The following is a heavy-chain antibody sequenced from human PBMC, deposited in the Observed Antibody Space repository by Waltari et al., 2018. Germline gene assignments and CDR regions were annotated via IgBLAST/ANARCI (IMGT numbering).Heavy chain of an antibody. CDR1: GGSISGSGYY. Sequence: QVQLQESGPGLVKPSQTLSLTCTVSGGSISGSGYYWSCIRQPAGKGLEWLGRIYTSGRTNYNPSLKSAITMSVDTSKIQFSLKMSSVTAAGAAVYYCARDPFYYFDYWGQGTLVTVSS. J-gene: IGHJ4*02. CDR2: IYTSGRT. V-gene: IGHV4-61*02. CDR3: ARDPFYYFDY.